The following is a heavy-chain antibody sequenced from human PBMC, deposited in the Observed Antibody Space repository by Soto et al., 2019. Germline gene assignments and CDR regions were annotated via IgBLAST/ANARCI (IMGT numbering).Heavy chain of an antibody. CDR3: ARDYWTRAAETKYTWFDP. J-gene: IGHJ5*02. D-gene: IGHD3-3*01. Sequence: QVQLVQSGAEVKKPGASVKVSCKASGYTFTSYDINWVRQATGQGLEWMGWMNPNSGNTGYAQKFQGRVTMTRDTSISTAYMELSSLRSEDTAVYYCARDYWTRAAETKYTWFDPWGQGTLVTVSS. CDR1: GYTFTSYD. V-gene: IGHV1-8*01. CDR2: MNPNSGNT.